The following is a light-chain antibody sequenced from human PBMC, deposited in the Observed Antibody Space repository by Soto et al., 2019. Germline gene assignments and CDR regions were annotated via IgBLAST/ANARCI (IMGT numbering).Light chain of an antibody. CDR1: QGISTF. V-gene: IGKV1-33*01. Sequence: DIQMTQSPSSLSASVGDRVTITCQATQGISTFLNWYQQKPGKAPKLLIYAASNLETGVPSRFSGSGPVTDFTLTISSLQAEDIATYFCQQYLSLPLTFGGGTKVEIK. CDR3: QQYLSLPLT. J-gene: IGKJ4*01. CDR2: AAS.